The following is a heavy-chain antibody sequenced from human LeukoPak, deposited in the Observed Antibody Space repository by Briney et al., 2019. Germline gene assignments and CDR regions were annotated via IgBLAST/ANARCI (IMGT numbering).Heavy chain of an antibody. CDR3: ARGTRFITVAGTSLSFDP. CDR1: GFSFSSFF. V-gene: IGHV3-64*01. Sequence: GGSLRLSCAASGFSFSSFFMHWVRQAPGKGLEYVSGISANGGRTYYANSVKCRFTISRDNSKNTLYLHLGSLSPEDMAVYYCARGTRFITVAGTSLSFDPWGQGILVIVSS. J-gene: IGHJ5*02. D-gene: IGHD6-19*01. CDR2: ISANGGRT.